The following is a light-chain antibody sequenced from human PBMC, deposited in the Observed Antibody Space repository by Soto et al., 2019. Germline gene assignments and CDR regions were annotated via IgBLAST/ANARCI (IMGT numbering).Light chain of an antibody. V-gene: IGKV1-5*03. Sequence: DIQMTQSPSTLSGSVGDRVTINCRASQSIITSLAWYQQKPGKAPKLLIYKASSLQSGVPSRFSGSGSGTEFTLTISSLQPDDFATYYCQQYNSYSRTFGQGTKVDIK. J-gene: IGKJ1*01. CDR3: QQYNSYSRT. CDR1: QSIITS. CDR2: KAS.